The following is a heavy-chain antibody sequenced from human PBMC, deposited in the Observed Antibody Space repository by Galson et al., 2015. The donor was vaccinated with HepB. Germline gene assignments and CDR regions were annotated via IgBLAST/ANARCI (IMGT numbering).Heavy chain of an antibody. CDR2: INPNGGIT. CDR3: ARAAAEYYYDTSGQYHSPPFDY. CDR1: GYTLSGYY. D-gene: IGHD3-22*01. J-gene: IGHJ4*02. V-gene: IGHV1-2*06. Sequence: SVKVSCKASGYTLSGYYIHWVRQAPGQGLEWMGRINPNGGITKYAQRFQGRVTMTTDTSTNTAYMELNRLKSDDTAVYYCARAAAEYYYDTSGQYHSPPFDYWGQGTLVTVSS.